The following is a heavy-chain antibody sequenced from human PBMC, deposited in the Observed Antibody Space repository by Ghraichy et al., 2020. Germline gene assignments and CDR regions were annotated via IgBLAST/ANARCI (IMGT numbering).Heavy chain of an antibody. Sequence: GGSLRLSCAASGFTFSTYWMHWVRQAPGKGLVWVSRINSDGSSISYADSVKGRFTISRDNAKNTLYLQMNSLRAEDTAVYYCAREFTYSGYDYVSWFDPWGQGTLVTVSS. J-gene: IGHJ5*02. D-gene: IGHD5-12*01. V-gene: IGHV3-74*01. CDR3: AREFTYSGYDYVSWFDP. CDR1: GFTFSTYW. CDR2: INSDGSSI.